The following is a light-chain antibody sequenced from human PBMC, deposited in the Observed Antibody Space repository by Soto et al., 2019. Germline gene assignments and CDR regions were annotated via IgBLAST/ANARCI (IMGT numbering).Light chain of an antibody. CDR1: TGAVTSGYY. CDR3: LLYYGGAQLV. V-gene: IGLV7-43*01. CDR2: GTN. Sequence: QAVVTQEPSLTVSPGGTVTLTCASSTGAVTSGYYPNWIQQKPGQAPRALIYGTNNKHSWTPARFSGSLLGGKAALTLSGVQPEDEAEYYCLLYYGGAQLVFGGGTKLTV. J-gene: IGLJ2*01.